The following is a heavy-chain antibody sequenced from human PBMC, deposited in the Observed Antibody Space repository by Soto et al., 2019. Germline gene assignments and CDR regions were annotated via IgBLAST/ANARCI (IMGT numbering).Heavy chain of an antibody. CDR3: ARDRYSSGWLDASDI. CDR1: GFTVSSNY. V-gene: IGHV3-53*04. J-gene: IGHJ3*02. CDR2: IFTGGST. D-gene: IGHD6-19*01. Sequence: EVQLVESGGGLVQPGGSLRLSCAASGFTVSSNYMSWVRQAPGKGLEWVSVIFTGGSTYYADSVKGRFTISRHSSKNTVYLQMNSLRAEDTAVYYCARDRYSSGWLDASDIWGQGTMVTVSS.